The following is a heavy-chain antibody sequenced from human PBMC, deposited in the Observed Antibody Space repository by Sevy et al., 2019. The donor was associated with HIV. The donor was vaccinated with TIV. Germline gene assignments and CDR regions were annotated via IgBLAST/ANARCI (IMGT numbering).Heavy chain of an antibody. CDR1: GGSISSGSSY. CDR2: IYPSGRT. V-gene: IGHV4-61*02. J-gene: IGHJ3*02. Sequence: SETLSLTCTVSGGSISSGSSYWSWIRQPAGKGPEWIGRIYPSGRTNYNPSLESRVTISIDTSKNQCSLKVSSVTAADTAVYFCARDEASGSFDIWGQGTKVTVSS. CDR3: ARDEASGSFDI. D-gene: IGHD6-25*01.